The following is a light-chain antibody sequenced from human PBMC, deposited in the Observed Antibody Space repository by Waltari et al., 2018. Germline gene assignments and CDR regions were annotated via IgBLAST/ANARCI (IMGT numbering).Light chain of an antibody. CDR1: QSISSY. CDR3: QQRDSWWT. CDR2: DAS. V-gene: IGKV3-11*01. J-gene: IGKJ1*01. Sequence: EIVLTQSPATLSLSPGERATLSCMASQSISSYLAWYQQKPGQAPRLLLYDASNRATGIPARFSGGGSGTDFTLTISSLEPEDFAVYYCQQRDSWWTFGQGTKVEIK.